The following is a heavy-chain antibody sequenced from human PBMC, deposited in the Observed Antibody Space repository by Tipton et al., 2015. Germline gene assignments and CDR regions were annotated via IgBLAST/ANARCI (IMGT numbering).Heavy chain of an antibody. D-gene: IGHD2-15*01. Sequence: SLRLSCAASGFNFSSFSMTWVRQAPGKGLEWVSYISSSGSTIYYADSVKGRFTISRDSAKNSLYLQMSSLRAEDTAVYYCARDGGDIALDYWGQGTLVTVSS. CDR2: ISSSGSTI. J-gene: IGHJ4*02. CDR1: GFNFSSFS. V-gene: IGHV3-48*03. CDR3: ARDGGDIALDY.